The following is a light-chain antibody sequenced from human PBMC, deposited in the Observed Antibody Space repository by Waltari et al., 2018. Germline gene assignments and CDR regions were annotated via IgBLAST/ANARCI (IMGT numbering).Light chain of an antibody. CDR3: TAWDDSLTGVL. V-gene: IGLV1-47*01. CDR2: TNN. J-gene: IGLJ2*01. Sequence: QAVLTQPPSASGTPGQRVSISCSGGSSNLGSNFVYWYQQLPGMAPKLLIYTNNQRPSGVPDRFSGSKSGTSASLVISGLRSEDEAHYYCTAWDDSLTGVLFGEGTKLTV. CDR1: SSNLGSNF.